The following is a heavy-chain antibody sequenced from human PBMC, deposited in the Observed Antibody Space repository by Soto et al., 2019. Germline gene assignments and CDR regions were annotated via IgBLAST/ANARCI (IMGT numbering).Heavy chain of an antibody. CDR2: FDPEDGET. CDR3: ATWPITMVRGGPYYYDGMDV. CDR1: GYTLTELS. V-gene: IGHV1-24*01. D-gene: IGHD3-10*01. J-gene: IGHJ6*02. Sequence: QVQLVQSGAEVKKPGASVKVSCKVSGYTLTELSMHWVRQAPGKGLEWMGGFDPEDGETIYAQKFQGRVTMTEDTSTDTAYMELSSLRAEDTDVYYCATWPITMVRGGPYYYDGMDVWGQGTTVTVSS.